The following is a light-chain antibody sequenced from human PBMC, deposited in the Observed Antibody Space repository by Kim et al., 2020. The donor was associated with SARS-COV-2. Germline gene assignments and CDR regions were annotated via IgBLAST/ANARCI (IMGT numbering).Light chain of an antibody. V-gene: IGLV3-19*01. CDR1: SLRSYY. Sequence: SSELTQDPAVSVALGQTVRITCQGDSLRSYYASWYQQKPGQAPVLVIYGKNNRPSGIPDRFSGSSSGNTASLTITGAQAEDEADYYCNSLDSSGIHWVF. CDR2: GKN. J-gene: IGLJ3*02. CDR3: NSLDSSGIHWV.